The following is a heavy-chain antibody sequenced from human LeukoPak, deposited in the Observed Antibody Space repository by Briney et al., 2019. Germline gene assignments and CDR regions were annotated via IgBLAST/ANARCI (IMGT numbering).Heavy chain of an antibody. V-gene: IGHV3-9*01. J-gene: IGHJ4*02. D-gene: IGHD3-22*01. CDR1: GFTFDDYA. CDR3: ARYDNSGYEAFDY. CDR2: ISWNSGSI. Sequence: GGSLRLSCAASGFTFDDYAMHWVRQAPGKGLEWVSGISWNSGSIGYADSVKGRFTISRDNAKNSPYLQMNSLRAEDTALYYCARYDNSGYEAFDYWGQGTLVTVSS.